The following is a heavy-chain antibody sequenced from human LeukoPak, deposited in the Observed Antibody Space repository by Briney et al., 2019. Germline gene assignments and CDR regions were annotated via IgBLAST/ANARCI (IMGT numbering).Heavy chain of an antibody. CDR3: ARSSADWNNFDY. J-gene: IGHJ4*02. V-gene: IGHV3-66*01. CDR1: GFAVSSNY. D-gene: IGHD1/OR15-1a*01. CDR2: IYSGGST. Sequence: GGSLRLSCAAAGFAVSSNYMSWVRQAPGKGLEWVSVIYSGGSTYYADSVKGRFTISRDNSKNTLYLQMNSLRAEYTAVYYCARSSADWNNFDYWGQGTLVTVSS.